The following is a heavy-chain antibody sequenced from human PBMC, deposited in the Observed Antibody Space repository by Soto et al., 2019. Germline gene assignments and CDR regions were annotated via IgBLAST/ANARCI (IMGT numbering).Heavy chain of an antibody. J-gene: IGHJ5*01. CDR3: VRYGAGGYGLGWFDP. D-gene: IGHD2-15*01. V-gene: IGHV4-31*03. Sequence: QVQLQESGPGLVKPSQTLSLTCTVSGDSISRGGYYYNWIRQLPGKGLEWIGYIYHSGSTNYNPSLKCRVTRSVDTSKNQLSLELRSVTAADTAVYYCVRYGAGGYGLGWFDPWGQGTLVTVSS. CDR2: IYHSGST. CDR1: GDSISRGGYY.